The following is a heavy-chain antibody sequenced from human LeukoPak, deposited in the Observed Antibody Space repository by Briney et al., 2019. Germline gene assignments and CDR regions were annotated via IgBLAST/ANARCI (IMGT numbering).Heavy chain of an antibody. J-gene: IGHJ6*03. V-gene: IGHV3-30*18. CDR3: AKGEPRGGYYYHYLDV. CDR1: GFTSSYYG. CDR2: ASSYESDK. Sequence: GGSRRPSCAASGFTSSYYGMHWARQPPGKGLEWVAAASSYESDKYYVDSVKGRFTISRDNSKNTLYLQLNSLRAEDTAVYYCAKGEPRGGYYYHYLDVWGKGTTVTVSS. D-gene: IGHD1-26*01.